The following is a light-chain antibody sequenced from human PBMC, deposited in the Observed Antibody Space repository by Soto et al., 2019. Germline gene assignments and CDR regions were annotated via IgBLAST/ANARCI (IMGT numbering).Light chain of an antibody. CDR1: NSDVWTYNL. V-gene: IGLV2-23*01. CDR3: CTNATGXSYI. CDR2: EDN. J-gene: IGLJ1*01. Sequence: QSVMTQPAYVFGSPVQSITIAYNGTNSDVWTYNLVSWYQQHSGAAPKIIIYEDNKRPAGVYNRFYGSRAGYMASLTISGLQVEDEADYLRCTNATGXSYILCTG.